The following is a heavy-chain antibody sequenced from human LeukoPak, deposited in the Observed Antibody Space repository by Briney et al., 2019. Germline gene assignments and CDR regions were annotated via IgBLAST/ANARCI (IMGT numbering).Heavy chain of an antibody. CDR2: IYYSGST. V-gene: IGHV4-59*01. D-gene: IGHD5-18*01. J-gene: IGHJ4*02. Sequence: SETLSLTCTVYGGSISSYSWSWSRQPPGKGLEWIGYIYYSGSTNYNPSLKSRVTISVDTSKNQFSLKLSSVTAADTAVYYCAGVRGYSYNYWGQGPLVTVSS. CDR1: GGSISSYS. CDR3: AGVRGYSYNY.